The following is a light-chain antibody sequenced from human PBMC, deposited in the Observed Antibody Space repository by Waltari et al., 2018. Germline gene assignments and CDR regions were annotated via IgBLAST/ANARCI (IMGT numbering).Light chain of an antibody. J-gene: IGLJ3*02. V-gene: IGLV2-11*01. CDR1: SSDVGGYNY. Sequence: QSALTQPRSVSGSPGQSVTISCTGTSSDVGGYNYVSWYQQHPDKAPKLIIYDINKRPSGVPDRFSGSKSGNTASLTISGLQAEDEADYYCCSYVGSNIYCVFGGGTKLTVL. CDR3: CSYVGSNIYCV. CDR2: DIN.